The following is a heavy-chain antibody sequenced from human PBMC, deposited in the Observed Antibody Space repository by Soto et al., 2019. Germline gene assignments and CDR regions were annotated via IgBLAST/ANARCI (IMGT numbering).Heavy chain of an antibody. D-gene: IGHD2-15*01. J-gene: IGHJ4*02. CDR2: IYYSVRT. V-gene: IGHV4-59*01. CDR3: ARGHLGITTTGTWYDFDY. Sequence: WTWIRQPPGKGLEYIGYIYYSVRTYYNPSLKNRVTISVDTSKNQFSLKLSSVTAADTAVYYCARGHLGITTTGTWYDFDYWGQGTLVTVSS.